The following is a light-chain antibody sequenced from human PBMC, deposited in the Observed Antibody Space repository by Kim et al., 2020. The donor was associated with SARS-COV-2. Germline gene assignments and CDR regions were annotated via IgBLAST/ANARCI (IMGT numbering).Light chain of an antibody. J-gene: IGLJ2*01. CDR1: NIGSKS. Sequence: APGKTARITCGGNNIGSKSVHWYQQKPGQAPVLVIYYDSDRPSGIPERFSGSNSGNTATLTISRVEAGDEADYYCQVWDSSSDPPFGGGTQLSVL. CDR3: QVWDSSSDPP. CDR2: YDS. V-gene: IGLV3-21*04.